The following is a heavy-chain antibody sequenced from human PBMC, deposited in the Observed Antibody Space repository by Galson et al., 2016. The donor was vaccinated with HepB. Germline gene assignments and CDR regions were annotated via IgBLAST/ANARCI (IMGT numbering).Heavy chain of an antibody. V-gene: IGHV3-66*02. D-gene: IGHD4-17*01. Sequence: SLRLSCAASGFTVSSNYMTWVRQAPGKGLEYVSVIYSGGTTSSADSVKGRFTISRDNSKNTLFLQMHTLRAEDTAVYYCARGVYGDHGWFDYWGQGTLVTVSS. CDR2: IYSGGTT. CDR3: ARGVYGDHGWFDY. CDR1: GFTVSSNY. J-gene: IGHJ4*02.